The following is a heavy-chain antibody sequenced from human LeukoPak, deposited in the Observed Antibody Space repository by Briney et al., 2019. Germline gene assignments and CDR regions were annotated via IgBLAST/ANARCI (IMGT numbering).Heavy chain of an antibody. J-gene: IGHJ3*02. CDR2: IYYSGST. CDR3: ARALSYGGNPDDAFDI. Sequence: SSETLSLTCTVSGGSISSYYWSWIRQPPGKGLAWIGYIYYSGSTNYNPSLKSRVTISVDTSRNQFSLKLSSVAAADTAVYYCARALSYGGNPDDAFDIWGQGTMVTVSS. D-gene: IGHD4-23*01. CDR1: GGSISSYY. V-gene: IGHV4-59*01.